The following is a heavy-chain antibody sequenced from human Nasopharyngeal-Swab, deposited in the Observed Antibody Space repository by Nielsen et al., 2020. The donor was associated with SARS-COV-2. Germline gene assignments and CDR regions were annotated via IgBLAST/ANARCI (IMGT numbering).Heavy chain of an antibody. J-gene: IGHJ3*01. CDR2: VYAGGST. Sequence: GSLRLSCAASGIFVSGNYMNWVRQAPGMGLEWVSVVYAGGSTFYADSVKGRFTISRDNSKNKLYLQMNNLRPEDTAMYYCASPVFGVVSDAFDLWGQGTMVTVSS. CDR3: ASPVFGVVSDAFDL. CDR1: GIFVSGNY. D-gene: IGHD3-3*01. V-gene: IGHV3-53*01.